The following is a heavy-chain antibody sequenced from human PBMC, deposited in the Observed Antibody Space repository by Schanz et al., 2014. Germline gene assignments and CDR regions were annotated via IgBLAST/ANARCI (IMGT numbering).Heavy chain of an antibody. D-gene: IGHD3-22*01. J-gene: IGHJ4*02. CDR2: IRYDRSSK. V-gene: IGHV3-30*02. CDR3: AKSSADNNNALEY. Sequence: QVQLVVSGGGVVQPGGSLRLSCAASGFTFSSYGMHWVRQAPGKGLEWVAIIRYDRSSKYDADSVKGRFTISRDNSKSIFHPPMNSLRAVDTAVKYSAKSSADNNNALEYWGQGTLVSVSS. CDR1: GFTFSSYG.